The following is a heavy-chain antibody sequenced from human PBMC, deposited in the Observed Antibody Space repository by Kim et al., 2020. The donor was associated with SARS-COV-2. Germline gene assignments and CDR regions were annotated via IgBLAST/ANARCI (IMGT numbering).Heavy chain of an antibody. D-gene: IGHD6-6*01. CDR3: AREDYEYSSSSGLGY. J-gene: IGHJ4*02. Sequence: DSVNGRFTISRDNAKNSMYLQMNSLRAEDTAVYYCAREDYEYSSSSGLGYWGQGTLVTVSS. V-gene: IGHV3-48*03.